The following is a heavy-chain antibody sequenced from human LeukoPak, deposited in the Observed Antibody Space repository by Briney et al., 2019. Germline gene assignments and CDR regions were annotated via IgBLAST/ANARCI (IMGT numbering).Heavy chain of an antibody. CDR1: GGSLSSYY. Sequence: SETLSLTCTVSGGSLSSYYWSWIRQPPGKGLEWIGYIYYSGSTNYNPSLKSRVTISIDTSKNQFSLKLTSVTVADTAVYFCAREILWSGYYSSHFDYWGQGTLVTVSS. CDR2: IYYSGST. J-gene: IGHJ4*02. CDR3: AREILWSGYYSSHFDY. D-gene: IGHD3-3*01. V-gene: IGHV4-59*01.